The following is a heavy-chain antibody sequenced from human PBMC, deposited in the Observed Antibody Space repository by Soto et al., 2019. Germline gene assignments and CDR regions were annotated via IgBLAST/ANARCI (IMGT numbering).Heavy chain of an antibody. Sequence: EVQLLESGGGLVQPGGSLRLSCAASGFTFSSYAMSWVRQAPGKGLEWVSAISGSGGSTYYADSVKGRFTISRDNXKXTXXLQMNSLRAEDTAVYYCAKTPTITMIVVAGHYFDYWGQGTLVTVSS. V-gene: IGHV3-23*01. D-gene: IGHD3-22*01. CDR1: GFTFSSYA. CDR2: ISGSGGST. CDR3: AKTPTITMIVVAGHYFDY. J-gene: IGHJ4*02.